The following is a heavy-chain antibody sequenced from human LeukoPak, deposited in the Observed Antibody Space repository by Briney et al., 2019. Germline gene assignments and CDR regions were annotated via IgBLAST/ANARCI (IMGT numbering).Heavy chain of an antibody. CDR3: ARGRGSTSRC. CDR2: ISTYNGNT. CDR1: GYTFTSYG. D-gene: IGHD5-12*01. J-gene: IGHJ4*02. Sequence: VASVKVSCKASGYTFTSYGITWVRQAPGQGLEWMGWISTYNGNTNYAQNLQGRVTMTADTSTSTAYMELRSLISDDTAVYYCARGRGSTSRCWGQGTLVTVSS. V-gene: IGHV1-18*01.